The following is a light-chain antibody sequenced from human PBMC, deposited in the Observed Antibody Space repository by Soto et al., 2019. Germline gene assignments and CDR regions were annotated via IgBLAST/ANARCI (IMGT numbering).Light chain of an antibody. CDR3: TAWDGSLNNVL. CDR2: GNN. J-gene: IGLJ2*01. V-gene: IGLV1-44*01. Sequence: QSVLTQPSSASGTPGWRVTISCSGSGPRIGTNTVNWYRQLPGTAPKLLLYGNNQRPSGVPDRFSGSKSGTSASLAISGLRSEDEAEYYCTAWDGSLNNVLFGGGTKVTVL. CDR1: GPRIGTNT.